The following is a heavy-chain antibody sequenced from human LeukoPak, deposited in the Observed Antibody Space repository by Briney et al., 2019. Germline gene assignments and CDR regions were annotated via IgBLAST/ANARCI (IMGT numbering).Heavy chain of an antibody. V-gene: IGHV1-69*01. D-gene: IGHD6-19*01. CDR3: ARRRVYSSGWYYFDY. CDR2: IIPIFGTA. CDR1: GGTFSSYA. J-gene: IGHJ4*02. Sequence: SVKVSCKASGGTFSSYAISWVRQAPGQGLEWMGGIIPIFGTANYAQKFQGRVTITADESTSTAYMELSSLRSEDTAVYYCARRRVYSSGWYYFDYWGQGTLVTVSS.